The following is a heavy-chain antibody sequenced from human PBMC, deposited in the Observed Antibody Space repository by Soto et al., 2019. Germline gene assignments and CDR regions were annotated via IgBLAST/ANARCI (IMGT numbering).Heavy chain of an antibody. Sequence: ASVKASCKASGYTFTSYAMHWVRQAPGQRLEWMGWINAGNGNTKYSQKFQGRVTITRDTSASTAYMELSSLRSEDTAVYYCARDLIYCTNGVCQHYYGMDVWGQGTTVTVSS. J-gene: IGHJ6*02. D-gene: IGHD2-8*01. CDR3: ARDLIYCTNGVCQHYYGMDV. CDR2: INAGNGNT. CDR1: GYTFTSYA. V-gene: IGHV1-3*01.